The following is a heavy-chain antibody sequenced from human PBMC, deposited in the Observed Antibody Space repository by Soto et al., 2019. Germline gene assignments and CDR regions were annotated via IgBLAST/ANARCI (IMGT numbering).Heavy chain of an antibody. CDR2: IYHSGST. V-gene: IGHV4-30-2*01. Sequence: PSETLSLTCAVSGGSISSGGYSWSWIRQPPGKGLEWIGYIYHSGSTYYNPSLKSRVTISVDRSKNQFSLKLSSVTAADTAVYYCARSEYYYDSSGYYQSLFDYWGQGTLVTVSS. CDR1: GGSISSGGYS. CDR3: ARSEYYYDSSGYYQSLFDY. D-gene: IGHD3-22*01. J-gene: IGHJ4*02.